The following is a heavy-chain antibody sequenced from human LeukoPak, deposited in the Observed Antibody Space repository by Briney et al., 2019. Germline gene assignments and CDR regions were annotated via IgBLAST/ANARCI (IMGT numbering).Heavy chain of an antibody. CDR1: GGTFSSYA. J-gene: IGHJ6*03. CDR2: IIPIFGTA. D-gene: IGHD3-10*01. V-gene: IGHV1-69*05. CDR3: ARRRGYGSGSYLYYMDV. Sequence: PSVKVSCKASGGTFSSYAISWVRQAPGQGLEWMGGIIPIFGTANYAQKFQGRVTITTDESTSTAYMELSSLRSEDTAVYYCARRRGYGSGSYLYYMDVWGKGTTVTVSS.